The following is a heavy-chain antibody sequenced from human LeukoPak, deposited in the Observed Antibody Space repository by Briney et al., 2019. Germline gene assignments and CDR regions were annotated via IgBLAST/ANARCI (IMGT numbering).Heavy chain of an antibody. CDR3: AKDRTPNGGSYDY. Sequence: GGSLRLSRAASGFTFSSYSMNWVRQAPGKGLEWVSSISSSSSYIYYADSVKGRFTISRDNSKNTLYLQMNSLRAEDTAMYYCAKDRTPNGGSYDYWGQGTLVTVSS. D-gene: IGHD1-26*01. J-gene: IGHJ4*02. CDR1: GFTFSSYS. CDR2: ISSSSSYI. V-gene: IGHV3-21*01.